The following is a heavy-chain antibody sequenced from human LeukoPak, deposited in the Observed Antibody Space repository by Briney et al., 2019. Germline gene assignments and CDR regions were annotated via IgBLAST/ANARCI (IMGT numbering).Heavy chain of an antibody. D-gene: IGHD2-2*01. J-gene: IGHJ3*02. Sequence: GGSLRLSCAASGFTFSSYSMNWVRQAPGKGLEWVSYISSSSSTIYYADSVKGRFTISRDNAKNSLYLQMNSLRAEDTAVYYCARAVGCSSTCCYGAFDIWGQGTMVTVSS. CDR1: GFTFSSYS. V-gene: IGHV3-48*04. CDR2: ISSSSSTI. CDR3: ARAVGCSSTCCYGAFDI.